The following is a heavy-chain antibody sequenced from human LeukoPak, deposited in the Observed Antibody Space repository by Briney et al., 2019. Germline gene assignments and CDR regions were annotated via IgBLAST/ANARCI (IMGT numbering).Heavy chain of an antibody. CDR3: ARERQFGGVIAKGYNWFDP. CDR2: IYHSGST. D-gene: IGHD3-16*02. CDR1: GGSISSGGYS. Sequence: PSETLSLTCAVSGGSISSGGYSWSWIRQPPGKGLEWIGYIYHSGSTYYNPSLKSRVTISVDTSKNQFSLKLSSVTAADTAVYYCARERQFGGVIAKGYNWFDPWGQGTLVTVSS. J-gene: IGHJ5*02. V-gene: IGHV4-30-2*01.